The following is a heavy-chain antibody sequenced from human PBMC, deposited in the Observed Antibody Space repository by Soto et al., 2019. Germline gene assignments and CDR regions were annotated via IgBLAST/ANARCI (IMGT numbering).Heavy chain of an antibody. J-gene: IGHJ4*02. CDR2: IYTSGAT. V-gene: IGHV4-4*07. Sequence: RSLTCTVSGDSISTYYWNWIRQPAGKALEWIGRIYTSGATNYNPSLRSRVTMSVDTSKNQFSLELSSVTAADTAVYYCARRASGSGRHFDNWGQGTLVTVSS. CDR1: GDSISTYY. CDR3: ARRASGSGRHFDN. D-gene: IGHD3-10*01.